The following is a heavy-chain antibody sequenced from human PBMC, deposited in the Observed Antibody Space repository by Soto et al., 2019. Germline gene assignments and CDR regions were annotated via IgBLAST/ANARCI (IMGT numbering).Heavy chain of an antibody. V-gene: IGHV3-7*01. CDR3: ARDTTGASLIYYYYYYMDV. CDR1: GFTFSSYW. D-gene: IGHD7-27*01. Sequence: EVQLVESGGGLVQPGGSLRLSCAASGFTFSSYWMSWVRQAPGKGLEWVANIKQDGSEKYYVDSVKGRFTISRDNAKNSLYLQMNSLRAEDTAVYYCARDTTGASLIYYYYYYMDVWGKGTTVTVSS. CDR2: IKQDGSEK. J-gene: IGHJ6*03.